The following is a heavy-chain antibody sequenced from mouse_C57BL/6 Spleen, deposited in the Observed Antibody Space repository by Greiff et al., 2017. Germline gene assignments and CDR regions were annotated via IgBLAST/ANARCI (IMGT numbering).Heavy chain of an antibody. D-gene: IGHD1-1*01. Sequence: EVKLMESGGGLVQPGGSLKLSCAASGFTFSDYYMYWVRQTPEKRLEWVAYISNGGGSTYYPDTVKGRFTISRDNAKNTLYLQMSRLKSEDTAMYYCARKDYYGSSFWFAYWGQGTLVTVSA. V-gene: IGHV5-12*01. CDR3: ARKDYYGSSFWFAY. CDR1: GFTFSDYY. CDR2: ISNGGGST. J-gene: IGHJ3*01.